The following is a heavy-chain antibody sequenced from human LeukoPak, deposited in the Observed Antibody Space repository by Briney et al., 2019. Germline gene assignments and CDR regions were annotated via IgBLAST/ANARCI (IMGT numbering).Heavy chain of an antibody. V-gene: IGHV3-21*06. CDR3: ATETNGRHYDY. D-gene: IGHD1-14*01. Sequence: GGSLRLSCTASGLTFSTSGFNWVRQAPGKGLEWVASIGPTGSDRYHADSIKGRFNISRDNDNNFLYLQMNSLRAEDTAVYYCATETNGRHYDYWGQGTLLTVSS. J-gene: IGHJ4*02. CDR1: GLTFSTSG. CDR2: IGPTGSDR.